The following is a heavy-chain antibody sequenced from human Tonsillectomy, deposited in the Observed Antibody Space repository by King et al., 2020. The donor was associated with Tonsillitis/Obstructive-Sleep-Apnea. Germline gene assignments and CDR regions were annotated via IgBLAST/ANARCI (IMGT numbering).Heavy chain of an antibody. D-gene: IGHD1-26*01. Sequence: LQLVQSGAEVKKPGESLKISCKGSGYTFTSNWIGWVRQMPGRGLEWMGIIYPGNSHTRYSPSFEGQVTISADESIRTASLQWSSLKASDTAIYYCARSGTYSFAPFRGAFDIWGQGTMVTVSS. CDR2: IYPGNSHT. J-gene: IGHJ3*02. CDR3: ARSGTYSFAPFRGAFDI. CDR1: GYTFTSNW. V-gene: IGHV5-51*01.